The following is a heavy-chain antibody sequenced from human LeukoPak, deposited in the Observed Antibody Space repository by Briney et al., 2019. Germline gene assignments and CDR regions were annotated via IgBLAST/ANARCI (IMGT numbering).Heavy chain of an antibody. V-gene: IGHV3-23*01. D-gene: IGHD3-22*01. J-gene: IGHJ4*02. CDR3: ANSQMYYYDSSGYLDY. CDR1: RFTFSSYA. Sequence: PGGSLRLSCAASRFTFSSYAMSWVRQAPGKGLEWVSAISGSGGSTYYADSVKGRFTISRDNSKNTLYLQMNSLRAEDTAVYYCANSQMYYYDSSGYLDYWGQGTLVTVSS. CDR2: ISGSGGST.